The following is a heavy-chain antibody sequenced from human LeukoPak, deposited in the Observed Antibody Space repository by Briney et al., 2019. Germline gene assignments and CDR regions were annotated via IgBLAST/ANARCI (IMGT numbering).Heavy chain of an antibody. J-gene: IGHJ5*02. D-gene: IGHD5-18*01. CDR2: MNPNSGNT. CDR1: GYTFTSYD. V-gene: IGHV1-8*02. Sequence: ASVKVSCKASGYTFTSYDINWVRQATGQGLEWMGSMNPNSGNTGYAQKFQGRVTMTEDTSTDTAYMELSSLRSEDTAVYYCATRRIQLWSTRNWFDPWGQGTLVTVSS. CDR3: ATRRIQLWSTRNWFDP.